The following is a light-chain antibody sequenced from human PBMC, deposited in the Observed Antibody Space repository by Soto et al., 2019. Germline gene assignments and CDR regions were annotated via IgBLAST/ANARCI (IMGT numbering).Light chain of an antibody. CDR3: QQYNNWPPLT. V-gene: IGKV3-15*01. J-gene: IGKJ4*01. Sequence: EIVMTQSPATLSVSPGERATLSCRASQSVSSNLAWYQQKPGQAPRLIXYGASTRATGIPARFSGSGSGTELTLTISSLQSEDFAVYYCQQYNNWPPLTFGGGTKVDIK. CDR1: QSVSSN. CDR2: GAS.